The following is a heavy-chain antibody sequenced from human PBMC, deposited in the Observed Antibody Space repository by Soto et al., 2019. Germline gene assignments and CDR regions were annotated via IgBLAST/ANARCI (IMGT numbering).Heavy chain of an antibody. D-gene: IGHD6-13*01. Sequence: EVPVVESGGGLVKPGGSLSLSCAASGFTFSSYSMSWVRQAPGKGLEWVSSISSSSSYIYYADSVKGRFTISRDNAKNSLYLQMTSLRAEDTAVYYFARAWQQANRFDPWGQGSLVTVSS. CDR3: ARAWQQANRFDP. V-gene: IGHV3-21*01. J-gene: IGHJ5*02. CDR1: GFTFSSYS. CDR2: ISSSSSYI.